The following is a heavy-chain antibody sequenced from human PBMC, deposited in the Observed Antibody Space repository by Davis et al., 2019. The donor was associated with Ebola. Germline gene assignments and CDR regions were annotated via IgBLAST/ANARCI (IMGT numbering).Heavy chain of an antibody. CDR3: ARVRNYYGDSDY. D-gene: IGHD4-17*01. V-gene: IGHV3-74*01. CDR2: INSDGSST. CDR1: GFTFSSYW. J-gene: IGHJ4*02. Sequence: GESLKISCAASGFTFSSYWMHWVRQAPGKGLVWVSRINSDGSSTSYADSVKGRFTISRDNAKNTPYLQMNSLRDEDTAVYYCARVRNYYGDSDYWGQGTLVTVSS.